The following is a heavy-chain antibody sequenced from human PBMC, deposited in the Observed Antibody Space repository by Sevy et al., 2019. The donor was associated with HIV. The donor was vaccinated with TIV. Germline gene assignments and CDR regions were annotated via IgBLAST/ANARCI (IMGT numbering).Heavy chain of an antibody. Sequence: GGSLRLSCAASGFTFSSYAMSWVRQAPGKGLEFVSTVSDSGANTYYGDSLKGRLTISRDNSKNTLHVQMDSLGAEDTARYYCAREYYHYWSGFFGVSELSKGGGWGQGTLVTVSS. D-gene: IGHD3-3*01. V-gene: IGHV3-23*01. CDR3: AREYYHYWSGFFGVSELSKGGG. CDR1: GFTFSSYA. J-gene: IGHJ4*02. CDR2: VSDSGANT.